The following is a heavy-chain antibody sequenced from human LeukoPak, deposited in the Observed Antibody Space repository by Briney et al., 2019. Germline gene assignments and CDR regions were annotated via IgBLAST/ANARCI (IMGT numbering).Heavy chain of an antibody. J-gene: IGHJ4*02. CDR2: ISWDGGST. D-gene: IGHD4-17*01. Sequence: PGGSLRLSCAASGFTFDDYAMLWVRQAPGKGLEWVSLISWDGGSTYYADSVKGRFTISRDNSKNTLYLQMNSLRAEDTAVYYCARTYGDYVEYWGQGTLVTVSS. CDR3: ARTYGDYVEY. CDR1: GFTFDDYA. V-gene: IGHV3-43D*03.